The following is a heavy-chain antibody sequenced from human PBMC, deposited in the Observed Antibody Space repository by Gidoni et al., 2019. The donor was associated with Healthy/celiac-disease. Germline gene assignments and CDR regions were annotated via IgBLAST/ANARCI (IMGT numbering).Heavy chain of an antibody. V-gene: IGHV4-4*02. Sequence: QVQLQESGPGLVKPSGTLSLPCAVSGGYIRSSNWVRWVRPPPGKGLEWIGDIYHSGSTTYNPSLKRRVTISVDKSKNQFALKLSSVTAADTAVYYCARVFGITMVQGVIITYNWFDPWGQGTLVTVSS. CDR2: IYHSGST. J-gene: IGHJ5*02. D-gene: IGHD3-10*01. CDR3: ARVFGITMVQGVIITYNWFDP. CDR1: GGYIRSSNW.